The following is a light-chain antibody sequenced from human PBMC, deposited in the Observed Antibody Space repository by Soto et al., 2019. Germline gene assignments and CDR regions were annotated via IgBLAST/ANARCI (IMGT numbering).Light chain of an antibody. CDR1: QGIRND. Sequence: AIQMTQSPSSLSASVGDRVTITCRASQGIRNDLNWYQQKPGKAPKLLIYAASSLQSGVPSKFRGSGSGTDFTLTIRSLQPEDFATYYCLHDYNYPRTFGQGTKVDSK. CDR2: AAS. J-gene: IGKJ1*01. V-gene: IGKV1-6*01. CDR3: LHDYNYPRT.